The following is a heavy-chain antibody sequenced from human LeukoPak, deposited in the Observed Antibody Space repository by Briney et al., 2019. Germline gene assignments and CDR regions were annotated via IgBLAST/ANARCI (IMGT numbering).Heavy chain of an antibody. CDR2: IYSGGST. J-gene: IGHJ4*02. V-gene: IGHV3-53*01. D-gene: IGHD3-22*01. Sequence: GGSLRLSCAASGFTVSSNYMSWVRQAPGKGLEWVSVIYSGGSTYYADSVKGRFTISRDNSKNTLYLQMNSLRAEDTAVYYCARDARSFIYDSSGYYYPDPSMTFDYWGRGTLVTVSS. CDR3: ARDARSFIYDSSGYYYPDPSMTFDY. CDR1: GFTVSSNY.